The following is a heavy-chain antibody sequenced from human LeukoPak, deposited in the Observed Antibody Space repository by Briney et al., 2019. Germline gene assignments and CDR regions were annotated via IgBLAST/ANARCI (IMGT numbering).Heavy chain of an antibody. CDR2: VDHTGST. V-gene: IGHV4-59*08. J-gene: IGHJ4*02. Sequence: SETLSLTCTVSDDSITMYYWTWIRQPPGKGLEWIGYVDHTGSTKFNPSLNGRVSISRDTSNNFFSLRLRSVTAADTAVYYCARGGRDYDYVWGSYRYRGYFAYWGQGALATVSS. CDR3: ARGGRDYDYVWGSYRYRGYFAY. CDR1: DDSITMYY. D-gene: IGHD3-16*02.